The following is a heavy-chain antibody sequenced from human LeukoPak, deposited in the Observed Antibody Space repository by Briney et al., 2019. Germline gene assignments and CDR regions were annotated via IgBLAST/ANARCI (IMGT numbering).Heavy chain of an antibody. D-gene: IGHD5-18*01. Sequence: PSGTLSLTCAVSGGSISSSNWWSWVRQPPGKGLEWIGEIYHSGSTNYNPSLKSRVTISVDKSKNQFSLKLSSVTAADTAVYYCARVMGGYSYGHGMDVWGQGTTVTVSS. V-gene: IGHV4-4*02. CDR3: ARVMGGYSYGHGMDV. CDR2: IYHSGST. J-gene: IGHJ6*02. CDR1: GGSISSSNW.